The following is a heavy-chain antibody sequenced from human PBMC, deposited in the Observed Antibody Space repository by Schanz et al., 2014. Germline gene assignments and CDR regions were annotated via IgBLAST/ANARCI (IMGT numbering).Heavy chain of an antibody. J-gene: IGHJ6*02. Sequence: DVHLVESGGGLVKPGGSLRLSCAASGLDFSPYSMNWVRQAPGKGLEWVSSISNTGDYIYYADSVKGRFTISRDNAKNTLYLQIDSLRVEDTAVYYCARDRDNHMDVWGQGTTVTVSS. CDR1: GLDFSPYS. V-gene: IGHV3-21*01. CDR2: ISNTGDYI. CDR3: ARDRDNHMDV. D-gene: IGHD1-1*01.